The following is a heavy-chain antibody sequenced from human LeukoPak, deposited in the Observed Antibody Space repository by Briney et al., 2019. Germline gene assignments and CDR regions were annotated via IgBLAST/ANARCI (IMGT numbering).Heavy chain of an antibody. D-gene: IGHD3-22*01. CDR1: GGSISSYY. CDR3: ATGSGYYYVRGFDI. CDR2: IYTSGST. V-gene: IGHV4-4*07. J-gene: IGHJ3*02. Sequence: PSETLSLTCTVAGGSISSYYWSWVRQPAGKGLEWIGRIYTSGSTNYNPSLKSRVTMSVDTSKNQFSLKLSSVTAADTAVYYCATGSGYYYVRGFDIWGQGTMVTVSS.